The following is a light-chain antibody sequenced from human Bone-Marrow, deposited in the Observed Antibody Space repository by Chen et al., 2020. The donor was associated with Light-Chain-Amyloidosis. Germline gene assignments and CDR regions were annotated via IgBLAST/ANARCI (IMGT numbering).Light chain of an antibody. Sequence: SYELTQPPSVSVPPGQMARITCSGDDLPTKYAYWYQQKPGQAPVLVIHRDTERPSGISERFSGSSSGTTATLTISGVQAEDEADYHCQSADSSGTYEVIFGGGTKLTVL. CDR1: DLPTKY. V-gene: IGLV3-25*03. CDR2: RDT. CDR3: QSADSSGTYEVI. J-gene: IGLJ2*01.